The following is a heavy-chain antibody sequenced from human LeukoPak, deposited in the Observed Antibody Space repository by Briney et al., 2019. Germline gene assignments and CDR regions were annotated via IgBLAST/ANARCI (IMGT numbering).Heavy chain of an antibody. V-gene: IGHV1-69*05. CDR3: ARDTYYDSSGYYDPPRAFDI. J-gene: IGHJ3*02. CDR1: GGTFSSYA. D-gene: IGHD3-22*01. Sequence: ASVKVSCKASGGTFSSYAISWVRQAPGQGLEWMGGIIPIFGTANYAQKFQGRVTITTDESTSTAYMELSSPRSEDTAVYYCARDTYYDSSGYYDPPRAFDIWGQGTMVTVSS. CDR2: IIPIFGTA.